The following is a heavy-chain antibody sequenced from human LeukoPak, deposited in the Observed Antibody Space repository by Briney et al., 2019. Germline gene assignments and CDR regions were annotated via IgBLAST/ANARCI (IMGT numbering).Heavy chain of an antibody. CDR1: GFTFSDYY. J-gene: IGHJ4*02. Sequence: PGRSLRLSCAASGFTFSDYYMSWIRQAPGKGLEWVSYISSSGSTIYYADSVKGRFTISRDNAKNSLYLQMNSLRAEDTAVYYCARDRSKQQLVFDYWGQGTLVTVSS. D-gene: IGHD6-13*01. V-gene: IGHV3-11*04. CDR3: ARDRSKQQLVFDY. CDR2: ISSSGSTI.